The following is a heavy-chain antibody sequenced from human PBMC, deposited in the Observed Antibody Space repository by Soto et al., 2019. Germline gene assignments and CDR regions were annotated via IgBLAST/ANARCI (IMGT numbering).Heavy chain of an antibody. D-gene: IGHD2-21*01. Sequence: GGSLRLSCAASGFTFSDFAMNWVRQAPGKGLEWVSGLSVDGQSTYYADSVKGRFTISRDNSDNTVYLHLNSLTADDTAVYYCSRGGGGGVFDHWGQGTLVTVSS. CDR2: LSVDGQST. CDR3: SRGGGGGVFDH. J-gene: IGHJ4*02. CDR1: GFTFSDFA. V-gene: IGHV3-23*01.